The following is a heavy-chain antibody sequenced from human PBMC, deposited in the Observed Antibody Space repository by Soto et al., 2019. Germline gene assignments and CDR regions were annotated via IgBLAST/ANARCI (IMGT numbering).Heavy chain of an antibody. Sequence: GGSLRLSCAASGFTFSSYAMSWVRQAPGKGLEWVSAISGSGGSTYYADSVKGRFTISRDNSKNTLYLQMNSLRAEDTAVYYCAKDNNYDFWSGLSFDYWGQGTLVTVSS. CDR3: AKDNNYDFWSGLSFDY. V-gene: IGHV3-23*01. CDR2: ISGSGGST. J-gene: IGHJ4*02. CDR1: GFTFSSYA. D-gene: IGHD3-3*01.